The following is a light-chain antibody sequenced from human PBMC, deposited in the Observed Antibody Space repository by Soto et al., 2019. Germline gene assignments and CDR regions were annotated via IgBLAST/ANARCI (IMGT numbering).Light chain of an antibody. J-gene: IGKJ4*01. CDR3: QQYNVWPLT. CDR1: QSVSSN. Sequence: EIVMTQSPATLSVSPGERATLSCSASQSVSSNLAWYQQKPGQTPKLLIYVASTKATGIPARFSGSGSGTEFTLTISSLQSEDFAVYYCQQYNVWPLTFGGGTKVEFK. V-gene: IGKV3-15*01. CDR2: VAS.